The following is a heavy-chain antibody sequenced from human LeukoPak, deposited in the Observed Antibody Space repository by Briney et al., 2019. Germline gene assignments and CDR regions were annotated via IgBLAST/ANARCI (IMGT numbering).Heavy chain of an antibody. Sequence: GGSLRLSCAASGFTFSSYAMSWVRQAPGKGLEWVSAIIGSGGSTYYADSVKGRFTISRDNSKNTLYLQMNSLRAEDTAVYYCAKGLYCSGGSCYPYYYYYMDVWGKGTTVTVSS. CDR1: GFTFSSYA. D-gene: IGHD2-15*01. J-gene: IGHJ6*03. CDR3: AKGLYCSGGSCYPYYYYYMDV. CDR2: IIGSGGST. V-gene: IGHV3-23*01.